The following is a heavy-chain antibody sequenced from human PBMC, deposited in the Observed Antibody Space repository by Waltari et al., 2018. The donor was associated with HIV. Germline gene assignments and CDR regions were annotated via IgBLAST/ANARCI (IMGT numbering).Heavy chain of an antibody. CDR3: ARDSTSMVSYFDY. J-gene: IGHJ4*02. D-gene: IGHD5-18*01. CDR2: ISYDGSAK. V-gene: IGHV3-30-3*01. Sequence: QVHLVESGGGVVQPGRSLRLSCSASGFTFSSFAMPWVRQSPGKGLEWVALISYDGSAKYYADSVKGRFTISRDNSKNTLYLQMKNLGTDDTAVFFCARDSTSMVSYFDYWGRGILVTVSS. CDR1: GFTFSSFA.